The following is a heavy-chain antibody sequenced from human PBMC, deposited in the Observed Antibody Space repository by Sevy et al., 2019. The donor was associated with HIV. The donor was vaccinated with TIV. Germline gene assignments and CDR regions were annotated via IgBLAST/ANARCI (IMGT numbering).Heavy chain of an antibody. D-gene: IGHD3-10*01. J-gene: IGHJ4*02. Sequence: GGSLRLSCAASGFTFSSYWMSWVRQAPGKGLEWVANIKQDGSEKYYVDSVKGRFTISRDNAKNSLYLQMNSLRAEETAVYYCAREVRGVISYYFDYWGQGTLVTVSS. CDR2: IKQDGSEK. V-gene: IGHV3-7*01. CDR3: AREVRGVISYYFDY. CDR1: GFTFSSYW.